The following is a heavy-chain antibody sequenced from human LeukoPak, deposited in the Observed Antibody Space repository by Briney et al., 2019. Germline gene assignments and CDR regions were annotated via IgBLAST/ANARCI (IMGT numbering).Heavy chain of an antibody. CDR3: ARHFCSGGSCYFSHWFDP. D-gene: IGHD2-15*01. Sequence: PSETLSLTCSVSGGSISTNYWSWIRQPPGRGLEWIGYIHYSGDTNYNPSLKSRVTISTDTSKNQFSLKLSSVTAADTAMYYCARHFCSGGSCYFSHWFDPWGQGIMVTVSS. CDR2: IHYSGDT. CDR1: GGSISTNY. V-gene: IGHV4-59*08. J-gene: IGHJ5*02.